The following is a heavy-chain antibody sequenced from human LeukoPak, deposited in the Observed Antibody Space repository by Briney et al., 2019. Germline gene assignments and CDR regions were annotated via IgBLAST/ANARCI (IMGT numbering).Heavy chain of an antibody. CDR1: GFSFSDYA. CDR2: ISGNGNHI. V-gene: IGHV3-21*06. Sequence: GGSLRLSCRASGFSFSDYAMNWVRQVPGKGLEYVSSISGNGNHIFQADSVKGRFTISRDSAQNTLYLQMTSLRGEDTAVYYCAKGAIVVVPAAAFDIWGQGTMVTVSS. CDR3: AKGAIVVVPAAAFDI. D-gene: IGHD2-2*01. J-gene: IGHJ3*02.